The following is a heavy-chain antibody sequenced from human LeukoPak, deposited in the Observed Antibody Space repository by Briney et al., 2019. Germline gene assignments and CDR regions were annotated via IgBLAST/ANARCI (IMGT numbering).Heavy chain of an antibody. CDR3: ARDVGKTNNWFDP. J-gene: IGHJ5*02. CDR2: IYYSGST. CDR1: GGSISSYY. V-gene: IGHV4-59*01. Sequence: SETLSLTCTVSGGSISSYYWSWIRQPPGKGLEWIGYIYYSGSTNYNPSLRSRVTISVDTSKNQFSLKLSSVTAADTAVYYCARDVGKTNNWFDPWGQGTLVTVSS. D-gene: IGHD7-27*01.